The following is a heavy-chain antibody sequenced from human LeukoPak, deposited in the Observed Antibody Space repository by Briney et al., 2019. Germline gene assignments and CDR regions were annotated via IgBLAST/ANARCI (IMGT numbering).Heavy chain of an antibody. D-gene: IGHD2-2*01. CDR1: GYTFTGYY. CDR3: ASSTSVYYYYMDV. CDR2: INPNSGGT. V-gene: IGHV1-2*02. Sequence: EASVKVSCKASGYTFTGYYMHWVRQAPGQGFEWMGWINPNSGGTNYAQKFQGRVTMTRDTSISTAYMELSRLRSDDTAVYYCASSTSVYYYYMDVWGKGTTVTVSS. J-gene: IGHJ6*03.